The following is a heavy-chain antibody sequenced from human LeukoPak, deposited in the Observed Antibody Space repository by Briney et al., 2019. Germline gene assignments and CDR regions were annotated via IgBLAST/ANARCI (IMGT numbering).Heavy chain of an antibody. CDR3: ARKFDMKGFDP. V-gene: IGHV1-2*02. Sequence: ASVKVSCKASGYTFSCYYMNWVRQAPGQGLEWMGWITSDSGFTKYAQKFQGRVTMTRDTSITTVYMDLTRLTSDDTAVYDCARKFDMKGFDPWGQGTLVTVSS. CDR1: GYTFSCYY. D-gene: IGHD2-15*01. J-gene: IGHJ5*02. CDR2: ITSDSGFT.